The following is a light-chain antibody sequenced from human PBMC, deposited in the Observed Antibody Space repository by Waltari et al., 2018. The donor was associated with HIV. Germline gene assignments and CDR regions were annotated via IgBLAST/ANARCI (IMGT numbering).Light chain of an antibody. CDR1: SSDVGAYNY. Sequence: QSALTQSASVSGSPGQSITISCTGTSSDVGAYNYVSWYQLHPGKAPKLMIYDVSNRPSGVSDRFSRSKSANTASLTISGLQAEDQAHYYCSSYTSSSTVVFGGGTKLTVL. CDR3: SSYTSSSTVV. J-gene: IGLJ2*01. V-gene: IGLV2-14*03. CDR2: DVS.